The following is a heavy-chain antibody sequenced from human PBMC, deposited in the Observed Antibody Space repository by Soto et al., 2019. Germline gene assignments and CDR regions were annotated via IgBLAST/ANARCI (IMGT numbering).Heavy chain of an antibody. Sequence: EVQLVESGGGLVQPGGSLRLSCAASGFTVSSNYMSWVRQAPGKGLERVSVIYSGGSTYYADSVKGRFTISRHNSKNTLYLQMNSLRAEGTAVYYCARGSHDYIWGSFDYWGQGTLVTVSS. CDR2: IYSGGST. V-gene: IGHV3-53*04. D-gene: IGHD3-16*01. CDR3: ARGSHDYIWGSFDY. J-gene: IGHJ4*02. CDR1: GFTVSSNY.